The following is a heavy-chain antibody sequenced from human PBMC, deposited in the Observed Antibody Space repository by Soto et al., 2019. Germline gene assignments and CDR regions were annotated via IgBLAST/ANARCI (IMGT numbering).Heavy chain of an antibody. V-gene: IGHV3-23*01. CDR2: ISAGGSST. J-gene: IGHJ4*02. D-gene: IGHD6-13*01. CDR1: GFTFSSSA. Sequence: GGSLRLSCAASGFTFSSSAMSWVRQAPGKGLEWVSAISAGGSSTNYADSVKGRFTISRDNSMNTLYLQMNSLGAEDTAVYYCAKSAPAAAGTGTFDYWGQGILVTVSS. CDR3: AKSAPAAAGTGTFDY.